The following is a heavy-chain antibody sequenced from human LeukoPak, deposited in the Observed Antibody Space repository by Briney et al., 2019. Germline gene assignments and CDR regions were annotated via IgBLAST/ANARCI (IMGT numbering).Heavy chain of an antibody. V-gene: IGHV4-34*01. CDR2: INHSGST. CDR1: GRSLSGYY. CDR3: ARGAYYYGSGSYYYRHYGMDG. Sequence: AETLSLACAVYGRSLSGYYWGWVRQPPGNGLEWVGAINHSGSTNYNPSLKSRVTISVDTSKDQFSLKLSSVAAADTAVYYCARGAYYYGSGSYYYRHYGMDGGGKGTTVTVS. J-gene: IGHJ6*04. D-gene: IGHD3-10*01.